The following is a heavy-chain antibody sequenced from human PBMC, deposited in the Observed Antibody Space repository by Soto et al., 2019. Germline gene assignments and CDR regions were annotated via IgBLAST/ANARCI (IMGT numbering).Heavy chain of an antibody. Sequence: GASVKVSCKTSGYTFLSHGISWVRQAPGQGLEWVGWTSAYTNKRVYSQQFQGRVTMTTDTSSNTAYLEMTSLKSDDTAVYYCAGDTLDIDYGEDHFDYWGQGTLVTVSS. CDR1: GYTFLSHG. CDR2: TSAYTNKR. J-gene: IGHJ4*02. CDR3: AGDTLDIDYGEDHFDY. D-gene: IGHD4-17*01. V-gene: IGHV1-18*01.